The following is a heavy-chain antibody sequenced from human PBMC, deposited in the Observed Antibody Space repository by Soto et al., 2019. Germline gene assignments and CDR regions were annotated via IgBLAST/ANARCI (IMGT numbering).Heavy chain of an antibody. CDR3: ARPAYYKSQYGSGGSCYWVFGGMDV. CDR1: GYTFTSYG. J-gene: IGHJ6*02. Sequence: QVQLVQSGAEVKKPGASVKVSCKASGYTFTSYGISWVRQAPGQGLEWMGWISAYNGNTNYAQKLQGRVTMTTDTSMSTAYMELRSLRSDDTAVYYCARPAYYKSQYGSGGSCYWVFGGMDVWGQGTTVTVSS. V-gene: IGHV1-18*01. CDR2: ISAYNGNT. D-gene: IGHD2-15*01.